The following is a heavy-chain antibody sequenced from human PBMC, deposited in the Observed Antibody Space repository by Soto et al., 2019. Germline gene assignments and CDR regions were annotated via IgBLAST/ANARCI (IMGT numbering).Heavy chain of an antibody. D-gene: IGHD4-17*01. CDR2: IHPSDSDS. V-gene: IGHV5-51*01. J-gene: IGHJ4*02. Sequence: PGESLKISCKGSGYSFTSQWIAWVRQMPGKGLEWMGIIHPSDSDSRYSQSFQGQVTFSVDKSINTAYLQWSSVKASDTAIYYCARQMVTTFSFDHWGQGTLVTVSS. CDR1: GYSFTSQW. CDR3: ARQMVTTFSFDH.